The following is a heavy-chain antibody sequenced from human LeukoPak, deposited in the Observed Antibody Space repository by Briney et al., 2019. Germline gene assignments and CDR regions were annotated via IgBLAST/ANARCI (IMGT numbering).Heavy chain of an antibody. CDR3: ARLKARDAFDI. J-gene: IGHJ3*02. V-gene: IGHV4-4*02. CDR2: IYHSGST. Sequence: SETLSLTCAVSGGSISSSNWWSWVRQPPGKGLEWIGEIYHSGSTNYNPSLKSRVTISIDTSKNQFSLKLTSVTAADTAVYYCARLKARDAFDIWGQGTMVTVSS. CDR1: GGSISSSNW.